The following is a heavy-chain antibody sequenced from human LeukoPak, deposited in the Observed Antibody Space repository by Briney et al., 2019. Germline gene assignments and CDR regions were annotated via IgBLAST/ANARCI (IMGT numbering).Heavy chain of an antibody. CDR2: INDNGRST. Sequence: GGSLRLSCVASGFTFSSCVMSWVRQAPGKGLEWVSSINDNGRSTWYADSEKGRFTVSRDNSKTTVYLQMNSLRVEDTPVYYCAKDFYGSGSFYTVAFDIWGQGAMVIASS. D-gene: IGHD3-10*01. J-gene: IGHJ3*02. CDR1: GFTFSSCV. V-gene: IGHV3-23*01. CDR3: AKDFYGSGSFYTVAFDI.